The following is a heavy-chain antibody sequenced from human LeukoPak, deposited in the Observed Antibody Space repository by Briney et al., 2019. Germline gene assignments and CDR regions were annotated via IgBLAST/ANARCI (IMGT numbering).Heavy chain of an antibody. Sequence: ASVKVSCKASGYTFNNYGISWVRQAPGQGLEWMGWINGDNGNTNYAQKVQGRVTMTKDTSTSTAYMELRSLRSDDTAVYYCAREARYDVLTNYQPYYFDFWGQGTLVSASS. D-gene: IGHD3-9*01. CDR3: AREARYDVLTNYQPYYFDF. CDR1: GYTFNNYG. V-gene: IGHV1-18*01. J-gene: IGHJ4*02. CDR2: INGDNGNT.